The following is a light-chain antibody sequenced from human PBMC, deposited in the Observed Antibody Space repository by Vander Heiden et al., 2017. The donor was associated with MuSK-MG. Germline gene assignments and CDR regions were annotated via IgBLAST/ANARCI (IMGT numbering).Light chain of an antibody. CDR2: GAS. CDR1: QSVSSN. Sequence: EIVMTQSPATLSVSPGERATLSCRASQSVSSNLAWYQQKPGQAPRLLIYGASTRATGIPARFSGSGYGTEFTLTISIRQLEDFAVYSCQWNKNWPLYTFGQGTKVEIK. V-gene: IGKV3-15*01. J-gene: IGKJ2*01. CDR3: QWNKNWPLYT.